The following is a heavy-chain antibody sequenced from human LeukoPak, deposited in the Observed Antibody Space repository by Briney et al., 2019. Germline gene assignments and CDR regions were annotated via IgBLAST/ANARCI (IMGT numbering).Heavy chain of an antibody. CDR2: IIPIFGTA. Sequence: SVKVSCKASGGTFSSYAISWVRQAPGQGLEWMGGIIPIFGTANYAQKFRGRVTITADESTSTAYMELSSLRSEDTAVYYCASRARGFVSRRFGELSYWGQGTLVTVSS. J-gene: IGHJ4*02. V-gene: IGHV1-69*01. CDR1: GGTFSSYA. D-gene: IGHD3-10*01. CDR3: ASRARGFVSRRFGELSY.